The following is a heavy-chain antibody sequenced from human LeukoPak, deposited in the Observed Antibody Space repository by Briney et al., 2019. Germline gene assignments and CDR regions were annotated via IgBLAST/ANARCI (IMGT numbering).Heavy chain of an antibody. CDR2: ISSSSSYI. J-gene: IGHJ4*02. D-gene: IGHD1-26*01. Sequence: PGGSMRLSCAASGFTLSSYSMNWVRQAPGKGMEWVSSISSSSSYIYYADSVKGRFTISRDNANNSLYLQMNSLRAEDTAVYYCARGAVGARVYYFDYWGQGTLVTVSS. CDR3: ARGAVGARVYYFDY. CDR1: GFTLSSYS. V-gene: IGHV3-21*01.